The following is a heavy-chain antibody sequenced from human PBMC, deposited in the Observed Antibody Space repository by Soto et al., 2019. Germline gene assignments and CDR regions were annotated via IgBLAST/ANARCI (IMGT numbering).Heavy chain of an antibody. CDR3: AYSSTPFDY. V-gene: IGHV3-23*01. J-gene: IGHJ4*02. D-gene: IGHD6-13*01. Sequence: GGSLRLSCAGSGFTFSSYRMNWVRQAPGKGLEWVSNIRSSGSTYYADSVKGRFTISRDNSKNTLYLQMNSLRAEDTAVYYCAYSSTPFDYWGQGTLVTVSS. CDR1: GFTFSSYR. CDR2: IRSSGST.